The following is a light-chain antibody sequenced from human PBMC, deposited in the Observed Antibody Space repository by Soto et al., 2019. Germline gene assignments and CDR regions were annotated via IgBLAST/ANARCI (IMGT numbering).Light chain of an antibody. V-gene: IGLV4-69*01. J-gene: IGLJ2*01. CDR2: LNSDGSH. CDR3: QTWGTGTVV. CDR1: SGHSSYA. Sequence: QLVLTQSPFASASLGASVKLTCTLSSGHSSYAIAWHQQQPEKGPRYLMKLNSDGSHSKGDGIPDRFSGSSSGAERYLTISNPQSEDEADYYCQTWGTGTVVFGGGTKLTVL.